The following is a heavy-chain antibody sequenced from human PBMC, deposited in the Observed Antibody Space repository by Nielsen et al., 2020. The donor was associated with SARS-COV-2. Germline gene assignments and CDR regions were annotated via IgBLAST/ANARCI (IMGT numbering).Heavy chain of an antibody. CDR1: GFIFDDYG. Sequence: GESLKISCEVFGFIFDDYGMSWVRQAPGKGPEWVSGINWNGGSTNYADSVKGRFTISRDNARNTLYLQMNSLRVEDTAVYYCARVGFYGDPEYLDYWGPGTLVTVSS. D-gene: IGHD4-17*01. V-gene: IGHV3-20*04. J-gene: IGHJ4*02. CDR2: INWNGGST. CDR3: ARVGFYGDPEYLDY.